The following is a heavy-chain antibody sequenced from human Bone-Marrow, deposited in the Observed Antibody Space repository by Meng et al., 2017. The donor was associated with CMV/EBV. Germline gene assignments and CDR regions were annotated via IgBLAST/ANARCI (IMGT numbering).Heavy chain of an antibody. CDR1: GFTFSDYY. V-gene: IGHV4-38-2*01. D-gene: IGHD2-15*01. Sequence: GSLRLSCAASGFTFSDYYMSWIRQAPGKGLEWIGTIYSSGSTYYSPSLKSRVTISVDTSKDQFSLKVTSVTAADTAVYYCARGEGFCNGGACYFDYWGQGTLVTVSS. J-gene: IGHJ4*02. CDR3: ARGEGFCNGGACYFDY. CDR2: IYSSGST.